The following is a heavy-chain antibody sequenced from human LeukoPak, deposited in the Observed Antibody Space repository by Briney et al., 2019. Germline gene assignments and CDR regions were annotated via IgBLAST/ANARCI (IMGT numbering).Heavy chain of an antibody. Sequence: PGGSLRLSCAASGFTFSSYSMNWVRQAPGKGLEWVSSISSSSSYIYYADSVKGRFTISRDNAKNSLYLQMNSLRAEDTAVYYCARESTVGAAFDYWGQGTLVTVSS. D-gene: IGHD1-26*01. CDR1: GFTFSSYS. V-gene: IGHV3-21*01. CDR2: ISSSSSYI. J-gene: IGHJ4*02. CDR3: ARESTVGAAFDY.